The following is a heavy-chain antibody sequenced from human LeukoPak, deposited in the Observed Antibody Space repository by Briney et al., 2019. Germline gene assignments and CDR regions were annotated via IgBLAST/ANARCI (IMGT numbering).Heavy chain of an antibody. V-gene: IGHV3-21*01. D-gene: IGHD4-17*01. CDR1: GLTFRSHS. J-gene: IGHJ4*02. CDR3: ATDGRLDFFDY. CDR2: ISSSSSYI. Sequence: GGSLRLSCAVSGLTFRSHSINCLRQAPGKGLEWVSSISSSSSYIYYADSVKGRFTISRDNAKNSLYLQMNSLRAEDTAVYYCATDGRLDFFDYWGQGTLVTVSS.